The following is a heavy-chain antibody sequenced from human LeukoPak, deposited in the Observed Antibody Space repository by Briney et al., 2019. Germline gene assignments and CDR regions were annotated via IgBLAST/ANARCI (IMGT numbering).Heavy chain of an antibody. CDR1: GYTFTGYY. CDR3: ARDRAVTIFGAGVMDV. V-gene: IGHV1-2*02. D-gene: IGHD3-3*01. CDR2: INPNSGGT. J-gene: IGHJ6*04. Sequence: ASVKVSCKASGYTFTGYYMHWVRQAPGQGLEWMGWINPNSGGTNYAQQFQGRVTMTRDTSISTAYMELSRLRSDDTAVYYCARDRAVTIFGAGVMDVWGKGTTVTVSS.